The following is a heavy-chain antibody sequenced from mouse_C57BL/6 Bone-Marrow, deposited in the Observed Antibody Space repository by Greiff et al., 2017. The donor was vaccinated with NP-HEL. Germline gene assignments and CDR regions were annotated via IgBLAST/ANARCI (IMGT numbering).Heavy chain of an antibody. CDR2: IDPETGGT. CDR3: TRGNDYWFAY. CDR1: GYTGTDEE. V-gene: IGHV1-15*01. D-gene: IGHD2-4*01. Sequence: VKLQQSGAELVRPGASVTRAGKEEGYTGTDEERDGVKKRPGQGLEGIGAIDPETGGTAYNQKFKGKAILTADKSSSTAYMELRSLTSEDSAVYYCTRGNDYWFAYWGQGTLVTVSA. J-gene: IGHJ3*01.